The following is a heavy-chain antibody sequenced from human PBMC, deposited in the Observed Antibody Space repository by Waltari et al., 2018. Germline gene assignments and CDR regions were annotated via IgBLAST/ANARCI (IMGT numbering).Heavy chain of an antibody. V-gene: IGHV4-31*03. CDR3: ARGEIAAAGVFDY. Sequence: QVQLQESGPGLVKPSQTLSLTCTVSGGSISSGGYYWSWIRQHPGKGLEWLGYIYHSGSPYYNPSLKSRVTISVDRSKNQFSLKLSSVTAADTAVYYCARGEIAAAGVFDYWGQGTLVTVSS. J-gene: IGHJ4*02. CDR2: IYHSGSP. CDR1: GGSISSGGYY. D-gene: IGHD6-13*01.